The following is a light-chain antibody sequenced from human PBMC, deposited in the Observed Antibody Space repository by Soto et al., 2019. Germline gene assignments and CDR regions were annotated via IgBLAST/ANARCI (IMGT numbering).Light chain of an antibody. CDR1: QNIGFY. V-gene: IGKV1-39*01. Sequence: DIQMTQSPSSLSASVGDRVTITCRASQNIGFYLNWYQQKPGKAPELLISAAATLQTGVPSRFTGSGSGKDFTLTISSLQPDDFAAYYCQQSYNTPRTFGQGTKVEIK. J-gene: IGKJ1*01. CDR3: QQSYNTPRT. CDR2: AAA.